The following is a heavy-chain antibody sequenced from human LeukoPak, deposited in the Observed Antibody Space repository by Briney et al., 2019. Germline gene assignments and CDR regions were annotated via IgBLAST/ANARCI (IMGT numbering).Heavy chain of an antibody. CDR3: ARDQVECTGGTCQSRVGFDF. D-gene: IGHD2-8*02. J-gene: IGHJ4*02. CDR1: GDSISNGVKY. CDR2: IYHSGRS. Sequence: SETLSLTCTVSGDSISNGVKYWSWIRQHPGRGLEWIGYIYHSGRSYYNPSLKSRITMSVDTSKNQFSLNLSSVTAADTAVYYCARDQVECTGGTCQSRVGFDFRGQGTLVTVSS. V-gene: IGHV4-31*03.